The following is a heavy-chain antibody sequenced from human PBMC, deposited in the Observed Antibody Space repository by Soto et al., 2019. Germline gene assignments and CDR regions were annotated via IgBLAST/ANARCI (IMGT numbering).Heavy chain of an antibody. V-gene: IGHV4-39*01. CDR1: GGSISSSSYY. Sequence: SETLSLTCTVSGGSISSSSYYWGWIRQPPGKGLEWIGSIYYSGSTYYNPSLKSRVTISVDTSKNQFSLKLSSVTAADTAVYYCVSGQQWTYYLDYWGQGTLVTVS. CDR3: VSGQQWTYYLDY. J-gene: IGHJ4*02. D-gene: IGHD6-19*01. CDR2: IYYSGST.